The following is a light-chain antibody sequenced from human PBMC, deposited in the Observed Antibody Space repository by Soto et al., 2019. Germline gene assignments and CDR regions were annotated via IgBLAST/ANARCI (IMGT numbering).Light chain of an antibody. V-gene: IGKV1-5*01. Sequence: DIQITQSPSTLSASVGDRIPINCRASPYIGNRLAWYKQKPGKAPKVLIYDASSLESGVPSRFSGSGSGTDFILTISSLQPDDSATYYCQHYGGMWTLGQGTKVDIK. CDR3: QHYGGMWT. CDR1: PYIGNR. J-gene: IGKJ1*01. CDR2: DAS.